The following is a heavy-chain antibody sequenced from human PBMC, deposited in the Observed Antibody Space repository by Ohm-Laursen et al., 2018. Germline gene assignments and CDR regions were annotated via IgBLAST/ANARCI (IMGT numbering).Heavy chain of an antibody. Sequence: SDTLSLTCTVSGGSINSYYWSWIRQPAGKGLEWIGRIYSSGSTNYNPSLKSRVTMSVDTSRTQFSLRLSSVTAADTVVYYCAREEGRYNYAMDVWGQGTTVTVSS. CDR3: AREEGRYNYAMDV. CDR1: GGSINSYY. J-gene: IGHJ6*02. V-gene: IGHV4-4*07. CDR2: IYSSGST.